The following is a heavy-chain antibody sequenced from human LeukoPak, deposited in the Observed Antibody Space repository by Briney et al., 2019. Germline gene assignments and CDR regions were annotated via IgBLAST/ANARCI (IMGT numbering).Heavy chain of an antibody. V-gene: IGHV1-2*02. CDR3: ARWQEGSGTYYIDH. CDR2: LHPNNGAT. Sequence: ASVKVSCKASGYIFTVYYMKWVRQAPGQGLEWMGWLHPNNGATNYAQKFQGRITLTRDPSISTAYMELSSLTSDDTAVYFCARWQEGSGTYYIDHWGQGTLVTVSS. D-gene: IGHD3-10*01. J-gene: IGHJ4*02. CDR1: GYIFTVYY.